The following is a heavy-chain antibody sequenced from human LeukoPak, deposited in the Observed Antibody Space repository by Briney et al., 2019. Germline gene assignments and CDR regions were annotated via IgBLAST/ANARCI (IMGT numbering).Heavy chain of an antibody. CDR3: ARDHLAPYFASYSSSSGTFDN. D-gene: IGHD6-6*01. V-gene: IGHV3-7*01. CDR2: IKQDGSEK. J-gene: IGHJ4*02. CDR1: GFTFSSYW. Sequence: PGGSLRLSCAASGFTFSSYWMSWVRQAPGKGLEWVANIKQDGSEKYYVDSVKGRFTISRDNAKNSLYLQMNSLRAEDTAVYYCARDHLAPYFASYSSSSGTFDNXXQXTXXTVSS.